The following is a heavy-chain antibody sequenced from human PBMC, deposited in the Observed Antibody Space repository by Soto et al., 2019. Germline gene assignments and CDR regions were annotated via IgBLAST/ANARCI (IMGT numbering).Heavy chain of an antibody. Sequence: ASVKVSCKASGATRTDFSMHWVRQAPGPRTEWMGWLSVGNGDTKYSQKFQGRVTITRDTSARTAYMELSNLRSEDTAVYYCATSEGDCGGGSCYNYFYYYGMDVWGQGTTVTVSS. J-gene: IGHJ6*02. CDR3: ATSEGDCGGGSCYNYFYYYGMDV. V-gene: IGHV1-3*01. CDR2: LSVGNGDT. CDR1: GATRTDFS. D-gene: IGHD2-15*01.